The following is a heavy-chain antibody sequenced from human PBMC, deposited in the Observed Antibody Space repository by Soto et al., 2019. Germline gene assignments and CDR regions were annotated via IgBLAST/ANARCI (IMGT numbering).Heavy chain of an antibody. V-gene: IGHV4-4*07. Sequence: XETLSLTCTVYGGSISSYYWSWIRQAAGKGLEWIGRIYTSGSTNYNPSLKSRVTMSVDTSKNQFSLKLSSVTAADTAVYYCASNDTYYYGSGRPGSSHYWRQGTLFTLSP. CDR3: ASNDTYYYGSGRPGSSHY. D-gene: IGHD3-10*01. CDR2: IYTSGST. J-gene: IGHJ4*02. CDR1: GGSISSYY.